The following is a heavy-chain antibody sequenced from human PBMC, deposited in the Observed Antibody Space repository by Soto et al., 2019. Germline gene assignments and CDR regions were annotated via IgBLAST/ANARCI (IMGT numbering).Heavy chain of an antibody. CDR1: GFTFSSYG. Sequence: LRLSCAASGFTFSSYGMHWVRQAPGKGLEWVAVISYDGGNKYYADSVKGRFTISRDNSKNTLYLQMNSLRAEDTAVYYCAKGSPSRGHFDYWGQGTLVTVSS. CDR2: ISYDGGNK. CDR3: AKGSPSRGHFDY. V-gene: IGHV3-30*18. D-gene: IGHD3-16*01. J-gene: IGHJ4*02.